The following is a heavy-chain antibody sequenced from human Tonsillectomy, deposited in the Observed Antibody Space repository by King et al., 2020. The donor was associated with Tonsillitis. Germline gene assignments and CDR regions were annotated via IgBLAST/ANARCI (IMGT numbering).Heavy chain of an antibody. D-gene: IGHD7-27*01. CDR2: IYHSGST. Sequence: VQLQESGPGLVKPSETLSLTCTVSGYSISSSYYWGWIRQPPGKGLDWIGSIYHSGSTYYNPSLKSRVTISVDTSKNQFSLKLSSVTAADTAVYYCARGTGEYYFDYWGQGTLVTVSS. J-gene: IGHJ4*02. CDR3: ARGTGEYYFDY. V-gene: IGHV4-38-2*02. CDR1: GYSISSSYY.